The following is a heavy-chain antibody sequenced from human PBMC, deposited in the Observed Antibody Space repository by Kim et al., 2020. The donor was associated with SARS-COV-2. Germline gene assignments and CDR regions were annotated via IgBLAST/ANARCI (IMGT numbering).Heavy chain of an antibody. D-gene: IGHD3-22*01. CDR1: GGTFSSYA. V-gene: IGHV1-69*13. J-gene: IGHJ4*02. Sequence: SVKVSCKASGGTFSSYAISWVRQAPGQGLEWMGGIIPIFGTANYAQKFQGRVTITADESTSTAYMELSSLRAEDTAVYYCARGWAYYYDSSGYPEGYYFDYWGQGTLVTVSS. CDR3: ARGWAYYYDSSGYPEGYYFDY. CDR2: IIPIFGTA.